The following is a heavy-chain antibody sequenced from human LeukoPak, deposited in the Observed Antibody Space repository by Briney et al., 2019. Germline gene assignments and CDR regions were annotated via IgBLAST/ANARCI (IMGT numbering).Heavy chain of an antibody. J-gene: IGHJ3*02. CDR2: IYYSGST. V-gene: IGHV4-59*12. Sequence: PSETLSLTCTVSGGSISSYYWSWIRQPPGKGLEWIGYIYYSGSTNYNPSLKSRVTISVDTSKNQFSLKLSSVTAADTAVYYCAREAVVVVAPGAFDIWGQGTMVTVSS. D-gene: IGHD2-15*01. CDR1: GGSISSYY. CDR3: AREAVVVVAPGAFDI.